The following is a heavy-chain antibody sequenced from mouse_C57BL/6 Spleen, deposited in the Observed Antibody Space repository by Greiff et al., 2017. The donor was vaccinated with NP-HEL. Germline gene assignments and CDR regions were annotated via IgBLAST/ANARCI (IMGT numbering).Heavy chain of an antibody. CDR3: ARPRAYYSNYRAAMDY. CDR2: ISSGSSTI. Sequence: EVQGVESGGGLVKPGGSLKLSCAASGFTFSDYGMHWVRQAPEKGLEWVAYISSGSSTIYYADTVKGRFTISRDNAKNTLFLQMTSLRSEDTAMYYCARPRAYYSNYRAAMDYWGQGTSVTVSS. J-gene: IGHJ4*01. CDR1: GFTFSDYG. D-gene: IGHD2-5*01. V-gene: IGHV5-17*01.